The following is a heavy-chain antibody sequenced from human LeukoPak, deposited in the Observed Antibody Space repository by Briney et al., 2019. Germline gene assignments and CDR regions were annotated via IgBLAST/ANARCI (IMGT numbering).Heavy chain of an antibody. CDR3: ARDPTTVVALPYYFNF. J-gene: IGHJ4*02. V-gene: IGHV4-34*01. CDR2: INHSGRT. CDR1: GGSFFGSH. D-gene: IGHD4-23*01. Sequence: PSETLSLTCAVSGGSFFGSHWNWIRQSPEKGLEWIGEINHSGRTNYNPSLKSRVTISVDTSKSRFFLKLTSVTAADTAVYYCARDPTTVVALPYYFNFWGQGTLVTVSA.